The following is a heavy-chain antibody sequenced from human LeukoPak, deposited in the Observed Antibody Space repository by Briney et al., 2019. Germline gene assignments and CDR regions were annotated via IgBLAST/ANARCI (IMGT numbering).Heavy chain of an antibody. CDR3: ASLLGNYRPYYYYYMDV. Sequence: SETLSLTCAVYGGSFSGYYWSWIRQPPGKGLEWIGEINHSGSTNYNPSLKSRVTISVDTSKNQFSLKLSSVTAADTAVYYCASLLGNYRPYYYYYMDVWGKGTTVTVSS. J-gene: IGHJ6*03. CDR2: INHSGST. CDR1: GGSFSGYY. D-gene: IGHD4-11*01. V-gene: IGHV4-34*01.